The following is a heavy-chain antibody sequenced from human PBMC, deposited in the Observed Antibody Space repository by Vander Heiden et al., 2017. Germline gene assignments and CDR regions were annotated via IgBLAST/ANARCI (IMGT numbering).Heavy chain of an antibody. Sequence: QVQLQESGPGLVKPSETLSLTCTVSGGSISSYYWSWIRQPPGKGLEWIGYIYYSGSTNYNPSLKSRVTISVDTSKNQFSLKLSSMTAADTAVYYCAGGDYYYYGMDVWGQGTTVTVSS. CDR2: IYYSGST. V-gene: IGHV4-59*01. J-gene: IGHJ6*02. CDR3: AGGDYYYYGMDV. D-gene: IGHD3-16*01. CDR1: GGSISSYY.